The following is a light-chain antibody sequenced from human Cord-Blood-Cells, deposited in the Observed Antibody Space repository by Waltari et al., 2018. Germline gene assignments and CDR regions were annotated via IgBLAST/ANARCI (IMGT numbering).Light chain of an antibody. CDR3: QQYYSTPYT. CDR2: CAS. CDR1: NSVLYSSNNKNY. V-gene: IGKV4-1*01. Sequence: DIVMTQSPDSLAVYQGERATINRKPSNSVLYSSNNKNYLAWYQQKPGQPPKLLIYCASTRESGVPDRFSGSGSGTDFTLTISSLQAEDVAIYYCQQYYSTPYTFGQGTKLEIK. J-gene: IGKJ2*01.